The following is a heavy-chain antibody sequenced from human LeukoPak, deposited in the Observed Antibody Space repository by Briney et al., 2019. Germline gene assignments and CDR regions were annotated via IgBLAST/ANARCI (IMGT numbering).Heavy chain of an antibody. D-gene: IGHD3-10*01. V-gene: IGHV1-2*02. CDR1: GYTFTSYY. CDR3: ARVLRGEEPRQYYYMDV. CDR2: INPHSGGT. J-gene: IGHJ6*03. Sequence: ASVKVSCKASGYTFTSYYMHWVRQAPGQGLEWMGWINPHSGGTNYAQKFQGRVTMTRDTSISTAYMELSRLRSDDTAVYYCARVLRGEEPRQYYYMDVWGKGTTVTVSS.